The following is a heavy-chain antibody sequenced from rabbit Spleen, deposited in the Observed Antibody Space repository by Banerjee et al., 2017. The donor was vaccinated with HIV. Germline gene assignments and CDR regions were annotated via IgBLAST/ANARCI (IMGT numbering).Heavy chain of an antibody. D-gene: IGHD6-1*01. V-gene: IGHV1S40*01. J-gene: IGHJ4*01. CDR2: IYTGNSGNT. Sequence: QSLEESGGGLVKPGASLTLTCKASGFSFSSGYYMCWVRQAPGKGPEWIACIYTGNSGNTYYASWAKGRFTISKTSSTTVTLQMTSLTAADTATYFCARGDYTFGVLGYVFNLWGQGTLVTVS. CDR1: GFSFSSGYY. CDR3: ARGDYTFGVLGYVFNL.